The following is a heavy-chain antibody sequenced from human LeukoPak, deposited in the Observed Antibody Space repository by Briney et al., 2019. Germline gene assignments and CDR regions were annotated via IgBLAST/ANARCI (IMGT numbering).Heavy chain of an antibody. CDR1: GFTFSSYG. CDR3: AKGIVMVRGVISRRDEIFDY. D-gene: IGHD3-10*01. J-gene: IGHJ4*02. V-gene: IGHV3-30*02. Sequence: GGSLRLSCAASGFTFSSYGMHWVRQAPGKGLEWVAFIRYDGSNKYYADSVKGRFTISRDNSKNTLYLQMNSLRAEDTAVYYCAKGIVMVRGVISRRDEIFDYWGQGTLVTVSS. CDR2: IRYDGSNK.